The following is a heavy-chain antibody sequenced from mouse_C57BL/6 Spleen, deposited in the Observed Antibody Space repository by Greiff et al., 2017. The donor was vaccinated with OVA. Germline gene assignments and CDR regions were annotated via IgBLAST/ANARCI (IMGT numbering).Heavy chain of an antibody. CDR2: ISDGGSYT. J-gene: IGHJ1*03. Sequence: EVKLVESGGGLVKPGGSLKLSCAASGFTFSSYAMSWVRQTPEKRLEWVATISDGGSYTYYPDNVKGRFTISRDNAKNNLYLQMSHLKYEDTAMYYCARRYGNYGDWYFDVWGTGTTVTVSS. CDR3: ARRYGNYGDWYFDV. V-gene: IGHV5-4*03. D-gene: IGHD2-1*01. CDR1: GFTFSSYA.